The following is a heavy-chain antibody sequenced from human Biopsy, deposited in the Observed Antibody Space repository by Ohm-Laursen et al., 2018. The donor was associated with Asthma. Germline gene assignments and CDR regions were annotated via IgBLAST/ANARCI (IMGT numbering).Heavy chain of an antibody. J-gene: IGHJ4*02. CDR2: INSGSTDI. CDR3: AKARIHHFYDSSGYYQHD. Sequence: SLRLSCAAPGFSFRNSNINWVRQAPGKGLEWVSSINSGSTDIKYADSVKGRFIISRDNARSAVYLQMNRLRPEDTATYYCAKARIHHFYDSSGYYQHDWGQGTLVTVSS. CDR1: GFSFRNSN. V-gene: IGHV3-21*01. D-gene: IGHD3-22*01.